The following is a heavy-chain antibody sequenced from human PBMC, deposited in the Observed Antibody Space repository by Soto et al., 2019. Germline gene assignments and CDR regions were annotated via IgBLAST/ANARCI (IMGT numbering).Heavy chain of an antibody. Sequence: GALLSLSCSASGLDFSSYASSWVSQAPGKGLEWVSATSGSGGSTYYEDSVKGPCTISRDNSKNTLYLQMNSLRAQDTDVYSCAKLVRIDDWGQGTLV. CDR2: TSGSGGST. D-gene: IGHD3-10*01. V-gene: IGHV3-23*01. CDR3: AKLVRIDD. CDR1: GLDFSSYA. J-gene: IGHJ4*02.